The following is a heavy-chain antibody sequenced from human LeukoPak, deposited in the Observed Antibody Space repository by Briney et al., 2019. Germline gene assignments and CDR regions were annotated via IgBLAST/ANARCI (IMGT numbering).Heavy chain of an antibody. CDR3: ARGGQYYYDSSGHDPLDY. V-gene: IGHV4-39*07. CDR2: INHSGST. Sequence: PSETLSLTCTVSGGSISSNIYYWGWIGRPPGKGLEWIGDINHSGSTNYNPSLKSRVTISVDTSKNQFSLKLTSVTAADTAVYYCARGGQYYYDSSGHDPLDYWGQGTLVTVSS. CDR1: GGSISSNIYY. D-gene: IGHD3-22*01. J-gene: IGHJ4*02.